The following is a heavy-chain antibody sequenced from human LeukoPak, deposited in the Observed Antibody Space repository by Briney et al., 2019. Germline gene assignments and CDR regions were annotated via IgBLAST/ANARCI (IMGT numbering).Heavy chain of an antibody. CDR2: IYSSGTT. CDR1: GGSISGYY. J-gene: IGHJ3*02. V-gene: IGHV4-59*01. Sequence: PSETLSLTCTVSGGSISGYYWSWIRQPPGKGLEWIGYIYSSGTTNYNPFLKSQITISLDTSKNQFSLKLSSVTAADTAVYYCAGDANYHDRDAYYDALEIWGQGTLVTVSS. D-gene: IGHD3-16*01. CDR3: AGDANYHDRDAYYDALEI.